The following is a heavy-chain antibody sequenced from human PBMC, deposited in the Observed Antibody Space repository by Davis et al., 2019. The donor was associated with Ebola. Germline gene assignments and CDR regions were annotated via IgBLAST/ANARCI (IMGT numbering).Heavy chain of an antibody. CDR1: GASINSYY. V-gene: IGHV4-59*01. J-gene: IGHJ5*02. Sequence: SETLSLTCTVSGASINSYYWNWIRQPPGKGLEWIGYIYYSGSTNYNPSLKSRVTISVDTSKNQFSLKLSSVTAADTAVYYCAGVDGGWYHDSGNWFDPWGQGTLVTVSS. CDR2: IYYSGST. CDR3: AGVDGGWYHDSGNWFDP. D-gene: IGHD6-19*01.